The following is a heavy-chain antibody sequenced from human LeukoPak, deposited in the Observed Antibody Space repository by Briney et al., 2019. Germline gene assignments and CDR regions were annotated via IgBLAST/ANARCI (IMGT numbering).Heavy chain of an antibody. D-gene: IGHD6-13*01. CDR3: ARLAAGIAAPGYYYYMDV. V-gene: IGHV4-4*02. CDR1: GGSISSSNW. Sequence: NPSETLSLTCAVSGGSISSSNWWSWVRQPPGKGPEWIGSIYYSGSTYYNPSLKSRVTISVDTSKNQFSLKLSSVTAADTAVYYCARLAAGIAAPGYYYYMDVWGKGTTVTISS. CDR2: IYYSGST. J-gene: IGHJ6*03.